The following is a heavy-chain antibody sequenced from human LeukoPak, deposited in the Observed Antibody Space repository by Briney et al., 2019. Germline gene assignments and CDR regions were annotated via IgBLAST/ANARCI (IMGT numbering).Heavy chain of an antibody. CDR3: ARGWPHGNDY. Sequence: GGSLRLSCAASGFTFSSYWMNWVRQAPGKGLVWVSRIASDGSSTTYADSVKGRFSISRDNAKNTLYLQMNSLRVEDTAVYYCARGWPHGNDYWGQETLVTVSS. CDR2: IASDGSST. D-gene: IGHD4-23*01. V-gene: IGHV3-74*01. CDR1: GFTFSSYW. J-gene: IGHJ4*02.